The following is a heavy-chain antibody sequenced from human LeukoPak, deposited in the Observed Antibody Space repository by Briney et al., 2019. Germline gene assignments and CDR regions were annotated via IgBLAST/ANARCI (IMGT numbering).Heavy chain of an antibody. CDR2: INHSGST. Sequence: SETLSLTCAVYGRSFSGYYWSWIRQPPGKGLEWIGEINHSGSTNYNPSLKSRVTISVDTSKNQFSLKLSSVTAADTAVYYCARHAESGYDRFDYWGQGTLVTVSS. CDR1: GRSFSGYY. J-gene: IGHJ4*02. V-gene: IGHV4-34*01. CDR3: ARHAESGYDRFDY. D-gene: IGHD5-12*01.